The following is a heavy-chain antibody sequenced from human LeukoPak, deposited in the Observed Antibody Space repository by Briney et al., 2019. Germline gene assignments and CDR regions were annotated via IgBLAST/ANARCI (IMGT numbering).Heavy chain of an antibody. D-gene: IGHD2-15*01. Sequence: GGSLRLSCAASGLTFNSYAMHWVRQAPGKGLEWVALISFDGTNEYYADSVQGRFTISRDNSKSTLSLQMNSLRAEDTAVYYCARDPRYCSGGSCYHPQYYYYGMDVWGQGTTVTVSS. CDR1: GLTFNSYA. CDR2: ISFDGTNE. V-gene: IGHV3-30-3*01. CDR3: ARDPRYCSGGSCYHPQYYYYGMDV. J-gene: IGHJ6*02.